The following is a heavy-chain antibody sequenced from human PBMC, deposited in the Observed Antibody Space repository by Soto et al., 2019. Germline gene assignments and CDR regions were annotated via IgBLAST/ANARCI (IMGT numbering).Heavy chain of an antibody. CDR2: INPSGGST. Sequence: GASVKVSCTASVYTFTSYYIHWVRQAPGQGLEWMGIINPSGGSTSYAQKFQGRVTMTRDTSTSTVYMELSSLRSEDTAGYYCARATMRAAGPFDPWGQGTLVTVSS. CDR3: ARATMRAAGPFDP. J-gene: IGHJ5*02. CDR1: VYTFTSYY. D-gene: IGHD6-13*01. V-gene: IGHV1-46*01.